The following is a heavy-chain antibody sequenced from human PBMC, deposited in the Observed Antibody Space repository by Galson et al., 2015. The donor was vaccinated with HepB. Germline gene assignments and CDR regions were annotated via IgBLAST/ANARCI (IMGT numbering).Heavy chain of an antibody. CDR2: IYYSGST. J-gene: IGHJ4*02. CDR1: GGSISTYY. CDR3: AREGGLTGEYYFDY. D-gene: IGHD7-27*01. Sequence: SETLSLTCTVSGGSISTYYWSWIRQPPGKGLEWIGYIYYSGSTNYNPSLKSRVTISVDTSKNQFSLKLSSVTAADTAVYYCAREGGLTGEYYFDYWGQGTLVTVSS. V-gene: IGHV4-59*01.